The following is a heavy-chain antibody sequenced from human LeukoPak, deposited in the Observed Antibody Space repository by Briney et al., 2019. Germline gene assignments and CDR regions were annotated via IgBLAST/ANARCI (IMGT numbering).Heavy chain of an antibody. CDR3: ARVTYASVIHVAFDY. Sequence: GGSLRLSCAASGFTFSSHGMSWVRQAPGKGLEWVSTISGSGDNTYYADSVKGRFTISRDNSKNTLYLQMNSLRAEDTAVYYCARVTYASVIHVAFDYWGQGTLVTVSS. J-gene: IGHJ4*02. CDR2: ISGSGDNT. CDR1: GFTFSSHG. V-gene: IGHV3-23*01. D-gene: IGHD3-10*01.